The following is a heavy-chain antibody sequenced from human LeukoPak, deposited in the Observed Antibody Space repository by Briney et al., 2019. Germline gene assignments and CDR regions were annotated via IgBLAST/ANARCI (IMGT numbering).Heavy chain of an antibody. Sequence: GGSLRLSCAASGFTFSSYGMHWVRQAPGKGLEWVAVISYDGRNKYYADSVKGRFAISRDNSKNTLYLQMNSLRVEDTAVYFCAKAGSSGYHYGSDYWGQGTLVTVSS. CDR3: AKAGSSGYHYGSDY. D-gene: IGHD3-22*01. CDR2: ISYDGRNK. J-gene: IGHJ4*02. V-gene: IGHV3-30*18. CDR1: GFTFSSYG.